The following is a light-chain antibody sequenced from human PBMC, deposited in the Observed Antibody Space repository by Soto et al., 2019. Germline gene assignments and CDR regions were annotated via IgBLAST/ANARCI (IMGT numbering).Light chain of an antibody. V-gene: IGKV3-11*01. Sequence: EIVLTQSPATLSLSPGERATLSCRASQSVSRYLAWYQQKSGQAPRLLIYDASNRVTGIPARFSGSGSGTEFTLTISSLEPEDFAVYYCQQRTNWPLTFGGGTKVEIK. CDR2: DAS. CDR3: QQRTNWPLT. J-gene: IGKJ4*01. CDR1: QSVSRY.